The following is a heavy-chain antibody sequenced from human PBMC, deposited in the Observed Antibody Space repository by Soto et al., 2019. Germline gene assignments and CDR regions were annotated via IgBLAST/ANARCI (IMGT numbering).Heavy chain of an antibody. CDR2: IRGTGGYI. Sequence: GGSLRLSCTASGFSFTSDVMSWVRKAPGKGLEWVSTIRGTGGYIYYADSVKGRFTISRDTAKNTLYLQMNSLRAEDTAVYYCVRDDFGLGIDYWGLGTLVTVSS. V-gene: IGHV3-21*04. J-gene: IGHJ4*02. CDR1: GFSFTSDV. D-gene: IGHD1-26*01. CDR3: VRDDFGLGIDY.